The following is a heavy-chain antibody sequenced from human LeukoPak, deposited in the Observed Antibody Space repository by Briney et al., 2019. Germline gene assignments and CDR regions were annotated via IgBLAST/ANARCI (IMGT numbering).Heavy chain of an antibody. CDR3: AKDLLRWSFDY. CDR2: IHGSDDNT. J-gene: IGHJ4*02. CDR1: GFTFSSNA. Sequence: GGSLRLSCAASGFTFSSNAMTWVRQAPGKALEWVSAIHGSDDNTHYADSVKGRFTISRDKSKNTLYLQMNSLRADDTAVYYCAKDLLRWSFDYWGQGTLVTVSS. D-gene: IGHD4-23*01. V-gene: IGHV3-23*01.